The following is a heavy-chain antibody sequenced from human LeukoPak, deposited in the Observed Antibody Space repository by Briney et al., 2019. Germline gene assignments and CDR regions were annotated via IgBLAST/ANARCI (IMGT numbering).Heavy chain of an antibody. CDR1: GYTFTCYY. D-gene: IGHD3-10*01. Sequence: GASVKVSCKASGYTFTCYYMHWVRQAPGQGLEWMGWINPNSGGTNYAQKFQGRVTMTRDTSISTAYMELSRLRSDDTAVYYCARDLGEDYHYYYMDVWGKGTTVTVSS. J-gene: IGHJ6*03. V-gene: IGHV1-2*02. CDR2: INPNSGGT. CDR3: ARDLGEDYHYYYMDV.